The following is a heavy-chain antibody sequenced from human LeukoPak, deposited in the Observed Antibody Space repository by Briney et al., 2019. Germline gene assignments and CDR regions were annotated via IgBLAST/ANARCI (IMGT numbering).Heavy chain of an antibody. CDR3: ARRLGGSGSYYY. D-gene: IGHD3-10*01. CDR1: GGSISSSIYY. V-gene: IGHV4-39*01. Sequence: PSETLSLTCSVSGGSISSSIYYWGWVRQPPGKGLEWIGSIYYSGSTYYNPSLKSRVTISVDTSKNQFSLKLRSVTAADTAVYYCARRLGGSGSYYYWGQGTLVTVSS. CDR2: IYYSGST. J-gene: IGHJ4*02.